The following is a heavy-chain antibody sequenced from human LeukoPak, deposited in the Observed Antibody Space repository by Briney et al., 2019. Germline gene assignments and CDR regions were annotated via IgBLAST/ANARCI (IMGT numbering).Heavy chain of an antibody. Sequence: SETLSLTCSVSGGSISSGSYYWSWIRQPAGKGLEWIGRIYTSGSTNHNPSLKSRVTISVDTSKNQFSLKLSSVTAADTALYVCARDSLLPSAMGYYYMDVWGKGTTVTVSS. CDR1: GGSISSGSYY. CDR3: ARDSLLPSAMGYYYMDV. V-gene: IGHV4-61*02. D-gene: IGHD2-2*01. CDR2: IYTSGST. J-gene: IGHJ6*03.